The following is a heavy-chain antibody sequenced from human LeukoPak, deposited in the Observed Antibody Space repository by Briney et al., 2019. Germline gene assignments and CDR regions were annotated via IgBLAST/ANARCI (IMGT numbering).Heavy chain of an antibody. CDR1: GFTFSSYA. CDR2: ISCRGGST. V-gene: IGHV3-23*01. D-gene: IGHD5-18*01. J-gene: IGHJ4*02. CDR3: AKAEYSYGPRYFDY. Sequence: GGSLRLSCAASGFTFSSYAMSWVRQAPGKGLEWVSAISCRGGSTYYADSVKGRFTISRDNSKNTLYLQMNSLRAEDTAVYYCAKAEYSYGPRYFDYWGQGTLVTVSS.